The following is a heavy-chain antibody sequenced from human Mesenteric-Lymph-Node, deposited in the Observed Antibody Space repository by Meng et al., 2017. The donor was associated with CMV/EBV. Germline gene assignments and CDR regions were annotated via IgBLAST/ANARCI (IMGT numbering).Heavy chain of an antibody. CDR2: INHSGST. J-gene: IGHJ5*02. D-gene: IGHD6-13*01. CDR3: ARGRSTSWPGNWFDP. CDR1: GVSLSGYC. Sequence: YGVSLSGYCWRWVRQSPGKGLEWIGEINHSGSTNYTPSLKSRVTMSVDTSKNHFSLKVTSVTAADTAVYYCARGRSTSWPGNWFDPWGQGSLVTVSS. V-gene: IGHV4-34*01.